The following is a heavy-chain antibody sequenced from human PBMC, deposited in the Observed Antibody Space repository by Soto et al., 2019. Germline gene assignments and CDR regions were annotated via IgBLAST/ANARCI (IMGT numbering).Heavy chain of an antibody. V-gene: IGHV3-74*03. CDR3: ARDGEGF. D-gene: IGHD2-21*01. Sequence: EVQLVESGGGFVQPGGSLRLSCAASGFSFSSNWMHWVRRVPGRGLLWVSRINTDGSFTEYVDSVKGRFTMSRDNAKNTLVLQMNSLRAEDTAVDYCARDGEGFWGQGTLVTVSS. J-gene: IGHJ4*02. CDR2: INTDGSFT. CDR1: GFSFSSNW.